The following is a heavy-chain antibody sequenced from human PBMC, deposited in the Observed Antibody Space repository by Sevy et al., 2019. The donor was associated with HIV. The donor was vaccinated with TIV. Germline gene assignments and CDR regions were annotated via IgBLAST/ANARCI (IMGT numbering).Heavy chain of an antibody. D-gene: IGHD2-15*01. J-gene: IGHJ3*02. CDR1: GFTFSSYA. Sequence: GGSLRLSYAASGFTFSSYAMIWVRQAPGKGLEWVSAISGSGGSTYYADSVKGRFTISRDNSKNTLYLQMNSLRAEDTAVYYCASKGYGGIIVFDAFDIWGQGTMVTVSS. CDR2: ISGSGGST. CDR3: ASKGYGGIIVFDAFDI. V-gene: IGHV3-23*01.